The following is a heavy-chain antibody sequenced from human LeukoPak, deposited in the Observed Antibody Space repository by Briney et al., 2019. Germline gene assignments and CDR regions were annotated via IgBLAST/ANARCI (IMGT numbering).Heavy chain of an antibody. CDR2: ITTSGSTI. V-gene: IGHV3-48*04. J-gene: IGHJ4*02. D-gene: IGHD4-17*01. Sequence: PGGSLRLSCAASGFTFSSYGMHWVRQAPGKGLEWVSHITTSGSTIYYADSVKGRFTISRDDAKSSLYLQMNSLRAEDTAVYYCARARGMDDYGDFRIKWGQGTLVTVSS. CDR3: ARARGMDDYGDFRIK. CDR1: GFTFSSYG.